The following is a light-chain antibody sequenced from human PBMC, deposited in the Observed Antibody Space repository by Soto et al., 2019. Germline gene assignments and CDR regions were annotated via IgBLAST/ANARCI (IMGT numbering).Light chain of an antibody. CDR3: QQYDSFPLT. Sequence: IWLTQSPCLLSAPTGDRGNISCRRSRGISSYLAWYQQKPGQAPELLIYAASTMQSGVPARFSGSGSGTDFTLTISCLQSEDFATYYCQQYDSFPLTFGQGTRLEIK. CDR1: RGISSY. CDR2: AAS. V-gene: IGKV1D-8*01. J-gene: IGKJ5*01.